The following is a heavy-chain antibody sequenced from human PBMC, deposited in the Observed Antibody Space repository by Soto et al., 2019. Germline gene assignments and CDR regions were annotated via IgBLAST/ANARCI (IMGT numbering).Heavy chain of an antibody. V-gene: IGHV4-4*07. CDR3: VRDGTKTLRDWFDP. J-gene: IGHJ5*02. CDR2: IYATGTT. Sequence: PSEPLSLTCSVSGASISGFYWSWIRKSAGKGLEWIGRIYATGTTDYNPSLKSRVMMSVDTSKKQFSLKLRSVTAADTAVYYCVRDGTKTLRDWFDPWGQGISVTSPQ. CDR1: GASISGFY. D-gene: IGHD1-1*01.